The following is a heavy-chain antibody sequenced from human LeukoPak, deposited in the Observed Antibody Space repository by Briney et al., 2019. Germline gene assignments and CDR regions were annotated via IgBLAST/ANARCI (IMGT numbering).Heavy chain of an antibody. D-gene: IGHD4-23*01. J-gene: IGHJ6*02. CDR1: GYTFTDYY. Sequence: SVKVSCKASGYTFTDYYIHWLRQAPGQGLEWMGGIIPIFNTKNYAQRFQDRVILTADESTSTAYMELSSLRSEDTAVYYCARGNSRWSTPSSSYYYRMDVWGQGTTVAVSS. CDR3: ARGNSRWSTPSSSYYYRMDV. V-gene: IGHV1-69*13. CDR2: IIPIFNTK.